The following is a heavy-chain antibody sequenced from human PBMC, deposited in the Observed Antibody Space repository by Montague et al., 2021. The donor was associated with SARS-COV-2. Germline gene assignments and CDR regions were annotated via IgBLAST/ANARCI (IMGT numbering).Heavy chain of an antibody. CDR1: GFSLSTSGMC. J-gene: IGHJ4*02. CDR2: IDWDDDK. D-gene: IGHD4-23*01. CDR3: ARSYGTPGVTRACDY. V-gene: IGHV2-70*01. Sequence: VKPTQTLTLTCTFSGFSLSTSGMCVSWIRQPPGKALEWLTLIDWDDDKYYSTSLKTRITISKDTSKNQVVLTMTNMDPVDTATYYCARSYGTPGVTRACDYWGQGTLGTVSS.